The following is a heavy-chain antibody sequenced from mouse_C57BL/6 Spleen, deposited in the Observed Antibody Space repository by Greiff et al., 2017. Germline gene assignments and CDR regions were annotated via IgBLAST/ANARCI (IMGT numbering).Heavy chain of an antibody. CDR3: ARRQLQYYFDG. D-gene: IGHD3-2*01. Sequence: EVMLVESEGGLVQPGSSMKLSCTASGFTFSDYYMAWVRQVPEKGLEWVANINYDGSSTYYLDSLKSRFIISRDNAKNILNLQMSSLKSEDTATSYCARRQLQYYFDGWGQGTTLTVSS. CDR1: GFTFSDYY. CDR2: INYDGSST. J-gene: IGHJ2*01. V-gene: IGHV5-16*01.